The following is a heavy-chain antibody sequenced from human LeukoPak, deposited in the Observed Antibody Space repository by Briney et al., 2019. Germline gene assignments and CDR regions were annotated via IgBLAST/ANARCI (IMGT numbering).Heavy chain of an antibody. D-gene: IGHD3-10*01. V-gene: IGHV4-30-4*08. CDR3: ARSLGQLLGFDP. Sequence: SETLSLTCNVSGGSTSSGDFYWSWFRQSPGEGLEWIGHIFYSGSTNYNPTLESRVTISIDTSEKQFSLRLRSVTAADTAVYYCARSLGQLLGFDPWGQGTLVTVSS. J-gene: IGHJ5*02. CDR1: GGSTSSGDFY. CDR2: IFYSGST.